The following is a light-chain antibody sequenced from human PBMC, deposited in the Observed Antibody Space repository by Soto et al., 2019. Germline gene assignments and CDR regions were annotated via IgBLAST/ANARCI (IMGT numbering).Light chain of an antibody. Sequence: DLQMTQSPSSVSASVGDRVTITCRANQGVNSRLAWYQQKPGRAPELLIYAASSLQSGVPSRFSGSESGTDFTLTISSLQPEDFAIYNCQQANRFPTTFGPGTRVDFK. CDR1: QGVNSR. J-gene: IGKJ3*01. CDR3: QQANRFPTT. CDR2: AAS. V-gene: IGKV1-12*01.